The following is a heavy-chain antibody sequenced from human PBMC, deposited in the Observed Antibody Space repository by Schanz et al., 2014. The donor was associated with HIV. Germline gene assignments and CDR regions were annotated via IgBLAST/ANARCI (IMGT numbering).Heavy chain of an antibody. Sequence: QVQLVQSGAEVKKPGSSVKVACKASGGTSSIYAISWVRQAPGQGLEWMGGIIPLSGTPFYAQKLQGRVTITADESMSTAYMELSSLRSEDTAVYYCSSGRRSGIGWRMDVWGQGTTVSVSS. CDR2: IIPLSGTP. J-gene: IGHJ6*02. CDR3: SSGRRSGIGWRMDV. V-gene: IGHV1-69*01. CDR1: GGTSSIYA. D-gene: IGHD6-19*01.